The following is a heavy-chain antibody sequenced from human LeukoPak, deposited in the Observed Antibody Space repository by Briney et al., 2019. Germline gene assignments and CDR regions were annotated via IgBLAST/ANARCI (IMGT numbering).Heavy chain of an antibody. CDR1: GYTFTSYN. CDR3: ALNLNYNDYGGNGFFDY. Sequence: GASVKVSCKASGYTFTSYNMHWVRQAPGQGLEWTGIINPSGGSTTYAQKFQGRVTMTRDVSTSTVYMELSSLRSEDTAVYYCALNLNYNDYGGNGFFDYWGQGTLVTVSS. CDR2: INPSGGST. V-gene: IGHV1-46*01. D-gene: IGHD4-23*01. J-gene: IGHJ4*02.